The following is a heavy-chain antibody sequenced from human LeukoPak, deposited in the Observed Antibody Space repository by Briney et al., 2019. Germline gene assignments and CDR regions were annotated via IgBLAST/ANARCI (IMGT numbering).Heavy chain of an antibody. D-gene: IGHD3-10*01. CDR3: AKAARGSGSADWIFDY. Sequence: PGMSLRLSCAASGFTFDDYAMHWVRQAPGKGLEWVSGISWNSGSIGYADSVKGRFTISRDNAKNSLYLQMNSLRAEDTALYYCAKAARGSGSADWIFDYWGQGTLVTVSS. CDR1: GFTFDDYA. J-gene: IGHJ4*02. CDR2: ISWNSGSI. V-gene: IGHV3-9*01.